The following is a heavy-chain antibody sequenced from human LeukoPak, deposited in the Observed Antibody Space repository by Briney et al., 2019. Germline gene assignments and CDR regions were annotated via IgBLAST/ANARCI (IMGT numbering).Heavy chain of an antibody. D-gene: IGHD1-26*01. CDR3: ARDRESYSDY. V-gene: IGHV4-59*01. CDR1: GGSISSYY. CDR2: IYYSGST. Sequence: PSETLSLTCTVSGGSISSYYWSWIRQPPGKGLEWSGYIYYSGSTNYNPSLKSRVTISVDTSKNQFSLKLSSVTAADTAVYYCARDRESYSDYWGQGTLVTVSS. J-gene: IGHJ4*02.